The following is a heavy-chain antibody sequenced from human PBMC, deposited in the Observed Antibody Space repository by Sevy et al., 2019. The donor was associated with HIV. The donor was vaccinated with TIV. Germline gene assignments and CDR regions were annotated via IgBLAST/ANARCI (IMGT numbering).Heavy chain of an antibody. Sequence: ASVKVSCKASGYTFTDYYIHWVRQAPGQGLEWMAWINPNDGVTNYAQRFQGGVTVTRDTSISTAYMELRRLRSDDTAIYYCARLTTTPTSDFYGMDVWGQGTTVTVSS. V-gene: IGHV1-2*02. CDR1: GYTFTDYY. J-gene: IGHJ6*02. CDR2: INPNDGVT. D-gene: IGHD1-1*01. CDR3: ARLTTTPTSDFYGMDV.